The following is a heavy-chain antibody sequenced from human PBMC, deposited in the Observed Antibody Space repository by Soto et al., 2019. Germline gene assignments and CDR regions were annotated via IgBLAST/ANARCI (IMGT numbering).Heavy chain of an antibody. J-gene: IGHJ6*02. V-gene: IGHV4-30-4*01. Sequence: SETLSLTCSVSGGTITRGDHFWSWVRQSPGKGLEWLGYIYYSGSTYYNPSLKGRVMMTIDTSKHQFSLNLSSVTAADTAVFYRGRGQTAFDVWGQGTTVTVSS. D-gene: IGHD5-18*01. CDR3: GRGQTAFDV. CDR1: GGTITRGDHF. CDR2: IYYSGST.